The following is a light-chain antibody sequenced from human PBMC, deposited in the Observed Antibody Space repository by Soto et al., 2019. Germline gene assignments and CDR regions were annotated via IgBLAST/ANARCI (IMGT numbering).Light chain of an antibody. CDR1: QSVRSNY. Sequence: EIAFTPAPGPLFLSPRAKTTLSCRPSQSVRSNYLAWYQQKLGQAPRLLIYDASSRATGLPDRFSGSGSGTDFTLTISRLEPEDSAVYYCQQYGSSPLTFGGGTKVDI. V-gene: IGKV3-20*01. CDR3: QQYGSSPLT. J-gene: IGKJ4*01. CDR2: DAS.